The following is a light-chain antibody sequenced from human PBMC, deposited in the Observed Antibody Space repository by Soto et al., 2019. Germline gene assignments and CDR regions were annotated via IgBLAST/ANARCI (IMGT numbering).Light chain of an antibody. J-gene: IGLJ2*01. Sequence: QSVLTQPPSVSGAPGQRVTISCTGSSSNIGTVYDVHWYQQLPGRAPKLLLYGNTNRPSGVPDRFSGSKSGSSSSLAITGLPAEDEADYYCLSFDSSLSVVFGGGTKVTVL. CDR2: GNT. CDR1: SSNIGTVYD. V-gene: IGLV1-40*01. CDR3: LSFDSSLSVV.